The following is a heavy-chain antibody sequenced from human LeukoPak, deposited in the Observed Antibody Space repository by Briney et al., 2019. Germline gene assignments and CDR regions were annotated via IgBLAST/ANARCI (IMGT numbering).Heavy chain of an antibody. CDR1: GYTFTSYG. CDR3: AMAHNRITMIVAPPAEE. J-gene: IGHJ4*02. V-gene: IGHV1-18*01. CDR2: ISAYNGNA. Sequence: ASVKVSCKASGYTFTSYGISWVREAPGQGLECMGWISAYNGNANYAQKLQGRVTMTTETFTSTACMELRSRRYDKTTLCYCAMAHNRITMIVAPPAEEWGQGTLVTVYS. D-gene: IGHD3-22*01.